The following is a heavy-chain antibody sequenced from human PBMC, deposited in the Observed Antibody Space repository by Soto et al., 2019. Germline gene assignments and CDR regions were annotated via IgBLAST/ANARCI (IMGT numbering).Heavy chain of an antibody. V-gene: IGHV4-30-2*01. D-gene: IGHD3-10*01. J-gene: IGHJ5*02. CDR2: IYHSGST. Sequence: PSETLSLTCAVSGDSIRSGGCSWSWIRQPPGKGLEWIGYIYHSGSTYYNPSLKSRVTISVDRSKNQFSLKLSSVTAADTAVYYCARSINPWGQGTLVTVSS. CDR1: GDSIRSGGCS. CDR3: ARSINP.